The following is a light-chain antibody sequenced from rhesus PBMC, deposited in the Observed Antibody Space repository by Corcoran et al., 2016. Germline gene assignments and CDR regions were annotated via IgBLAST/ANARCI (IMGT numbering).Light chain of an antibody. CDR1: QSVSTY. J-gene: IGKJ2*01. CDR2: GES. Sequence: QIILTQSPATLSLSPGERATLSCRASQSVSTYLAWYQQKPGQAPRLLIFGESGRATGIPARFTGDGSGTDCTLTITSMEPEDVGVYSCYQHSSRYSFGQGTKVEIK. CDR3: YQHSSRYS. V-gene: IGKV3-10*01.